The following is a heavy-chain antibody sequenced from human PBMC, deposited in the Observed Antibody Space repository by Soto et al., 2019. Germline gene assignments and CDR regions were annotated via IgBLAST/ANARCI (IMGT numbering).Heavy chain of an antibody. CDR3: AGIAAAQHYYMDV. Sequence: GGSLRLSCAASGFTFSDYYMSWIRQAPGKGLEWVSYISSSGSTIYYADSVKGRFTISRDNAKNSLYLQMNSLRAEDTAVFYCAGIAAAQHYYMDVSGKGTTVTVSS. CDR2: ISSSGSTI. V-gene: IGHV3-11*01. J-gene: IGHJ6*03. CDR1: GFTFSDYY. D-gene: IGHD6-13*01.